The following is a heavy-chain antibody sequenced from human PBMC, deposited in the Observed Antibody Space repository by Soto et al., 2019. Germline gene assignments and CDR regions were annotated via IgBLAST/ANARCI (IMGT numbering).Heavy chain of an antibody. V-gene: IGHV3-7*01. J-gene: IGHJ6*02. CDR3: ARDWGLVVVPAAPSYGMDV. CDR1: GFTFSSYW. CDR2: IKQDGSEK. Sequence: GESLKISCAASGFTFSSYWMSWVRQAPGKGLEWVANIKQDGSEKYYVDSVKGRFTISRDNAKNSLYLQMNSLRAEDTAVYYCARDWGLVVVPAAPSYGMDVWGQGTTVTVSS. D-gene: IGHD2-2*01.